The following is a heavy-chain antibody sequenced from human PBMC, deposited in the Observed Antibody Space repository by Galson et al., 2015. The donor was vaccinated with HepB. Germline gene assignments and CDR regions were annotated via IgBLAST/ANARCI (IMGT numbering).Heavy chain of an antibody. J-gene: IGHJ6*02. Sequence: SLRLSCAASGFTFSSYSMNWVRQAPGKGLEWVSSISSSSSYIYYADSVKGRFTISRDNAKNSLYLQMNSLRAEDTAVYYCARLRPWPRGPSYGMDVWGQGTTVTVSS. CDR2: ISSSSSYI. CDR3: ARLRPWPRGPSYGMDV. V-gene: IGHV3-21*01. CDR1: GFTFSSYS. D-gene: IGHD6-6*01.